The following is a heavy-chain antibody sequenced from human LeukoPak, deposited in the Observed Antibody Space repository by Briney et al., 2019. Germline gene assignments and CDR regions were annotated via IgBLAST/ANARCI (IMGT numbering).Heavy chain of an antibody. Sequence: ASVKVSCKASGYTFGAYFIHWVRQAPGQGLEWMGWINPDNGGTRYAQRFQDRVTMTRDTSITTAYMELSSLKSDDTAVYYCARAGAMIASDYYYYMDIWGNGTTVTVSS. CDR3: ARAGAMIASDYYYYMDI. V-gene: IGHV1-2*02. J-gene: IGHJ6*03. CDR2: INPDNGGT. CDR1: GYTFGAYF. D-gene: IGHD3-16*01.